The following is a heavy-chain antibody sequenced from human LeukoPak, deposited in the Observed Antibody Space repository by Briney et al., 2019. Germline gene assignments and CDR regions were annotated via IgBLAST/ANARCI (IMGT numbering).Heavy chain of an antibody. CDR3: ARTTMVRGTYYMDV. Sequence: SETLSLTCTVSGGSINSYYWSWIRQPPGKGLQWTGCIHYSGSTNYNPSLKSRVTISVDTSKNQFSLKLSSVTAADTAVYYCARTTMVRGTYYMDVWGKGTTVTISS. J-gene: IGHJ6*03. D-gene: IGHD3-10*01. V-gene: IGHV4-59*01. CDR1: GGSINSYY. CDR2: IHYSGST.